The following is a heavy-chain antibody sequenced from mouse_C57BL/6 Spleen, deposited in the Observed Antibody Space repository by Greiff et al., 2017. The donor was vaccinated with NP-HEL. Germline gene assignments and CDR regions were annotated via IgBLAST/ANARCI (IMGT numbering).Heavy chain of an antibody. V-gene: IGHV1-54*01. Sequence: VQLQQSGAELVRPGTSVKLSCKASGYAFTNYLIEWVKQRPGQGLEWIGVINPGSGGTNYNEKFKGKATLTADKSSSTAYMQLSSLTSEDSAVYFCARSSYYGSSYGDYWGQGTTLTVSS. D-gene: IGHD1-1*01. CDR1: GYAFTNYL. CDR3: ARSSYYGSSYGDY. CDR2: INPGSGGT. J-gene: IGHJ2*01.